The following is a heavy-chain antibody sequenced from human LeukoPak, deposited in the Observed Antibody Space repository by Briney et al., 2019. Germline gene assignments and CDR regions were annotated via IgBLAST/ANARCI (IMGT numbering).Heavy chain of an antibody. Sequence: ASETLSLTCAVYGGSFSGYYWSWIRQPPGKGLEWIGYIYYSGSTNYNPSLKSRVTISVDTSKNQFSLKLSSVTAADTAVYYCARHVPPYSSSSGARTRVGWFDPWGQGTLVTVSS. CDR3: ARHVPPYSSSSGARTRVGWFDP. D-gene: IGHD6-6*01. V-gene: IGHV4-59*08. J-gene: IGHJ5*02. CDR1: GGSFSGYY. CDR2: IYYSGST.